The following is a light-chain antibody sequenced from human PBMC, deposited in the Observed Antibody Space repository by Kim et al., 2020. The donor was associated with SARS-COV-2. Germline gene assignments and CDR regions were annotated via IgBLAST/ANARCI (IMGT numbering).Light chain of an antibody. V-gene: IGKV3-20*01. CDR3: EQYAASPLT. J-gene: IGKJ4*01. Sequence: PGQGATLSCRASQSVGRNYLAWYQHKPGQAPRLLIYDASTRATGIPDRFSGSGSGTDFTLTFSRLEPEDFGVYYCEQYAASPLTFGGGTKV. CDR1: QSVGRNY. CDR2: DAS.